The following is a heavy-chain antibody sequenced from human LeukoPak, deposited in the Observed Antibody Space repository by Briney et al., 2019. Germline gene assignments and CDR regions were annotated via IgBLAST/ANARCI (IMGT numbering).Heavy chain of an antibody. CDR2: MNPNSGNT. CDR3: ARGQGGSYSDY. D-gene: IGHD1-26*01. V-gene: IGHV1-8*01. CDR1: GYTFTSFD. J-gene: IGHJ4*02. Sequence: ASVKVSCKASGYTFTSFDINWVRQATGQGLEWMGWMNPNSGNTGYAQNFQGRVTMTRSTSISTAYMELSNLRSEDTAVYYCARGQGGSYSDYWGQGTLVTVSS.